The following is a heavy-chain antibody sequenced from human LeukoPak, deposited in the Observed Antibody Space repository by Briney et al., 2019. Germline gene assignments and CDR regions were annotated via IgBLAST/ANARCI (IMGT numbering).Heavy chain of an antibody. CDR1: GYTFTGYY. CDR3: ARDRFYCSSTSCSMGNWFDP. J-gene: IGHJ5*02. Sequence: GASVKVSCKASGYTFTGYYMHWVRQAPGQGLEWMGWINPNSGGTNYAQKFQGRVTMTRDTSTSTVYMELSSLRSEDTAVYYCARDRFYCSSTSCSMGNWFDPWGQGTLVTVSS. V-gene: IGHV1-2*02. D-gene: IGHD2-2*01. CDR2: INPNSGGT.